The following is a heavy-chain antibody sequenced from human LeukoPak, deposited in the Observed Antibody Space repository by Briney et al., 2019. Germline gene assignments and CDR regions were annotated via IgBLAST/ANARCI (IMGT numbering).Heavy chain of an antibody. V-gene: IGHV4-38-2*02. D-gene: IGHD2-15*01. CDR1: DYSIRDGYY. J-gene: IGHJ4*02. CDR2: IFHSGRT. Sequence: SETLSLTCSVSDYSIRDGYYWGWVRQSPGKGLEWIGSIFHSGRTSYNPSLKSRVTMSVDTSKSQFSLKLNSVAAADTAIYYCARDVAGLYYFDYWGQGTLVTVSS. CDR3: ARDVAGLYYFDY.